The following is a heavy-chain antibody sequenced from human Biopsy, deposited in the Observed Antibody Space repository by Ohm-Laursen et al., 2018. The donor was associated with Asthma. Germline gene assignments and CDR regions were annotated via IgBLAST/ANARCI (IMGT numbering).Heavy chain of an antibody. V-gene: IGHV1-69*13. D-gene: IGHD6-19*01. J-gene: IGHJ6*02. CDR1: GGTFSNFA. CDR2: IITVFGTT. Sequence: SVKVSCKAPGGTFSNFAISWVRQAPGQGLERLGGIITVFGTTNYAQKFQGRVTITADESTSTAYMEVTSLRSEDTAIYYCARCQVGYSSGWSLLLKKIYYSGMDVWGQGTAVTVS. CDR3: ARCQVGYSSGWSLLLKKIYYSGMDV.